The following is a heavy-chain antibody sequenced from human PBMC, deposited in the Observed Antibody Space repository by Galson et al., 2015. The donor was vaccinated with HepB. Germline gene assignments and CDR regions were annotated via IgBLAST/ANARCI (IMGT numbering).Heavy chain of an antibody. CDR1: GGSISSSSYY. V-gene: IGHV4-39*01. CDR3: ARLWTAAGHFDY. CDR2: IYYSGST. J-gene: IGHJ4*02. D-gene: IGHD6-13*01. Sequence: TLSLTCTVSGGSISSSSYYWGWIRQPPGKGLEWIGSIYYSGSTYYNPSLKSRVTISVDTSKNQFSLKLSSVTAADTAVYYCARLWTAAGHFDYWGQGTLVTVSS.